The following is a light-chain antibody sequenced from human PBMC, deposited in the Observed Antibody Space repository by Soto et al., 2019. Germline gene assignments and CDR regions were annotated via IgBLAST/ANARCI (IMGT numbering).Light chain of an antibody. CDR3: QHYKTWPWT. CDR1: QSVSSY. CDR2: DAS. J-gene: IGKJ1*01. Sequence: EIVLTQSPATLSLSPGERATLSCRASQSVSSYLAWYQQKPGQAPRLLIYDASNRATGIPARFSGSGSGTDFTLTISSLEPEDFAVYYCQHYKTWPWTFGQGTKVEIK. V-gene: IGKV3-11*01.